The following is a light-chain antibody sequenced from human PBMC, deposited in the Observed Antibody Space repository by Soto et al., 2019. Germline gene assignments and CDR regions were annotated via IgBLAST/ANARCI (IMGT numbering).Light chain of an antibody. Sequence: QSVLTQPPSVSGSPGQSVTISCTGTSSDVGSSNGVSWYQQPPGTAPKLMIYNVSNRPSGVPDRFSGSKSGNTASLTISGLQAEDEADYYCSSYTSSSTYVFGTGTKVTVL. CDR3: SSYTSSSTYV. CDR2: NVS. J-gene: IGLJ1*01. CDR1: SSDVGSSNG. V-gene: IGLV2-18*02.